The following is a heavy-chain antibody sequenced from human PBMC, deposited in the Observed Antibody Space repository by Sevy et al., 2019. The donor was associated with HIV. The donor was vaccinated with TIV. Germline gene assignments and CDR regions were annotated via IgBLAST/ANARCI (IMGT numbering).Heavy chain of an antibody. CDR3: ARDWVSGDVLSGYYPYFDY. D-gene: IGHD3-22*01. Sequence: ASVKVSCKASGYTFITYGISWVRQAPGQGLEWMGWISPYNGNTKSVQSLQGRVTMTTDTSTSTAYMELRSLRTDDTAVYYFARDWVSGDVLSGYYPYFDYWGQGTLVTVSS. CDR1: GYTFITYG. CDR2: ISPYNGNT. V-gene: IGHV1-18*01. J-gene: IGHJ4*02.